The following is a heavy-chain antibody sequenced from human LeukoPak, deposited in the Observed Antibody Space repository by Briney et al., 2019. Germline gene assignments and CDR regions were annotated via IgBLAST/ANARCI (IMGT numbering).Heavy chain of an antibody. Sequence: SVKVSCEASGGTFSSYAISWVRQAPGQGLEWMGGIIPIFGTANYAQKFQGRVTITADESTSTAYMELSSLRSEDTAVYYCARGGFGYCGGDCYHYYGMDVWGQGTTVTVSS. D-gene: IGHD2-21*02. CDR2: IIPIFGTA. V-gene: IGHV1-69*13. CDR1: GGTFSSYA. J-gene: IGHJ6*02. CDR3: ARGGFGYCGGDCYHYYGMDV.